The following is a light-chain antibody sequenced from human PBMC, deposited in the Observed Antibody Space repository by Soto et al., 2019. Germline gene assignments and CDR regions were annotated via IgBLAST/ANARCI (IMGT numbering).Light chain of an antibody. CDR1: QSIRNN. CDR2: GAS. J-gene: IGKJ2*01. V-gene: IGKV3-20*01. Sequence: EIVMTQSPATLSVSPGERATLSCRASQSIRNNLAWYQQRPGQSPTLLIYGASSRATGIPDRFSGSGSGTDFTLTISRLEPEDFAVYYCQQYGSSPYTFGQGTKVDIK. CDR3: QQYGSSPYT.